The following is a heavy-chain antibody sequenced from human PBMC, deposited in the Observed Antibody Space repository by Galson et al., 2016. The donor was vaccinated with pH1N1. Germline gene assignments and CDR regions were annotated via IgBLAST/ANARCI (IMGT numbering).Heavy chain of an antibody. D-gene: IGHD2-21*01. Sequence: LRLSCAASRFTFSNYWMTWVRQAPGKGLEWVANIKEDGSKRYYVDSVKGRFTISRDNAKNSLYLQMNSLRAEDTALYYCVKQIGGGDCYWGQGTLVTVSS. CDR2: IKEDGSKR. V-gene: IGHV3-7*03. CDR3: VKQIGGGDCY. CDR1: RFTFSNYW. J-gene: IGHJ4*02.